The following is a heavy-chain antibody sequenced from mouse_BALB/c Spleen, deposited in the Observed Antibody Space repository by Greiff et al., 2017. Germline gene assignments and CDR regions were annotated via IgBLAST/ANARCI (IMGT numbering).Heavy chain of an antibody. V-gene: IGHV1S81*02. J-gene: IGHJ1*01. CDR2: INPSNGGT. Sequence: VKLVESGAELVKPGASVKLSCKASGYTFTSYYMYWVKQRPGQGLEWIGEINPSNGGTNFNEKFKSKATLTVDKSSSTAYMQLSSLTSEDSAVYYCTSYGKDWYFDVWGAGTTVTVSS. CDR1: GYTFTSYY. D-gene: IGHD2-1*01. CDR3: TSYGKDWYFDV.